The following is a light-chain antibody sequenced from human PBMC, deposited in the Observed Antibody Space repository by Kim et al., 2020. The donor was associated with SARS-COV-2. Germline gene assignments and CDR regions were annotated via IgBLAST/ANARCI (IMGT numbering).Light chain of an antibody. CDR3: SSYTSSSTRV. Sequence: GQSITISCTGTSSDVGGYNYVSWYQQHPGKAPKLMIYDASNRPSGVSNRFSGSKSGNTASLTISGLQAEDEADYYCSSYTSSSTRVFGTGTKVTVL. CDR1: SSDVGGYNY. CDR2: DAS. V-gene: IGLV2-14*03. J-gene: IGLJ1*01.